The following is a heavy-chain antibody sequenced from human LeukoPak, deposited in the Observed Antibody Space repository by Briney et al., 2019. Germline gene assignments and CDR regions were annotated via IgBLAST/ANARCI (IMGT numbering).Heavy chain of an antibody. Sequence: ASVKVSCKASGYTFTGYYMHWARQAPGQGLEWMGWINPNSGGTNYAQKFQGRVTLTRDTSISTAYMELSRLRSDDTAVYYCARTLTIFGVVPGYWGQGTLVTVSS. V-gene: IGHV1-2*02. CDR2: INPNSGGT. D-gene: IGHD3-3*01. J-gene: IGHJ4*02. CDR3: ARTLTIFGVVPGY. CDR1: GYTFTGYY.